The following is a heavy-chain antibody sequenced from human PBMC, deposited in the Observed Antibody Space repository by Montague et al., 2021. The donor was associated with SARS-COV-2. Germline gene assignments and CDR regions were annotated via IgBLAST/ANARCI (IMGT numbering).Heavy chain of an antibody. CDR1: GFTLRGYW. J-gene: IGHJ4*02. D-gene: IGHD6-19*01. V-gene: IGHV3-7*01. CDR2: INRDGTEE. Sequence: SLRLSCAASGFTLRGYWMTWVRQAPGKGLELVASINRDGTEESYVDSVRGRFTISRDNAQNSLFLQITRLRVEETDVYYCARDRGWQSYDSWGQGTLVIVSS. CDR3: ARDRGWQSYDS.